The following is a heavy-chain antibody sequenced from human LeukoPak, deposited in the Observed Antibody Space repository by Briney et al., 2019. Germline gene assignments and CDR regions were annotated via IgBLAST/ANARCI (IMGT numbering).Heavy chain of an antibody. CDR1: GFTFSSYG. CDR2: ISYDGSDK. V-gene: IGHV3-30*18. D-gene: IGHD3-22*01. J-gene: IGHJ5*02. CDR3: AKDHYYESSGDPNWFDP. Sequence: GGSLRLSCAASGFTFSSYGMHWVRQAPGKGLEWVAVISYDGSDKYYADSVKGRFTISRDNSKNTLYLQMNSLRAEDTAVYFCAKDHYYESSGDPNWFDPWGQGTLVTVSS.